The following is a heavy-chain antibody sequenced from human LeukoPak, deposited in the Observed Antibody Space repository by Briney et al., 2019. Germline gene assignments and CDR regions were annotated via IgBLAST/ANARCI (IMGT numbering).Heavy chain of an antibody. J-gene: IGHJ4*02. CDR1: GFTFSSYE. CDR3: ARGGCLGELSQPNFDY. Sequence: PGGSLRLSCAASGFTFSSYEMNWVRQAPGEGLEWVSYINSDGSTIYYADSVKGRFTISRDNAKNSLYLQMNSVRAEDTAVYYCARGGCLGELSQPNFDYWGQGTLVTVSS. CDR2: INSDGSTI. V-gene: IGHV3-48*03. D-gene: IGHD3-16*02.